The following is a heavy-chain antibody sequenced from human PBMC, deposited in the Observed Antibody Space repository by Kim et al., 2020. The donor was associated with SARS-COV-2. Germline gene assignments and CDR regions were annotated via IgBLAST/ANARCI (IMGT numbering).Heavy chain of an antibody. V-gene: IGHV3-23*01. J-gene: IGHJ4*02. CDR3: AKRRTGDYWTAADN. D-gene: IGHD3-16*01. Sequence: ADSVRGRFIISRNIPKKTLYLQMNSLTAEDTAVYYCAKRRTGDYWTAADNWGLGTLVTVSS.